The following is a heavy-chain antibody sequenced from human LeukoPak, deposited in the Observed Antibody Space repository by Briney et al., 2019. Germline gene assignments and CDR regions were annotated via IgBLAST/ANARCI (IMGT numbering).Heavy chain of an antibody. CDR2: IYYSGST. Sequence: SETLSLTCTVSGGSISSYYWSWIRRPPGKGLEWIGYIYYSGSTNYNPSLKSRVTISLDTSKNQFSLKLSSVTAADTAVYYCARDGAHKNHYYSYYYMDVWGKGTTVTVSS. CDR1: GGSISSYY. D-gene: IGHD3-16*01. V-gene: IGHV4-59*01. CDR3: ARDGAHKNHYYSYYYMDV. J-gene: IGHJ6*03.